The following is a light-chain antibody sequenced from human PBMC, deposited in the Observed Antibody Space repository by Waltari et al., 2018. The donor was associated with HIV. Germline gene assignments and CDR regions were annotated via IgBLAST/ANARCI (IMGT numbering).Light chain of an antibody. CDR2: EVT. CDR1: SGDIGAYNR. J-gene: IGLJ3*02. V-gene: IGLV2-18*02. CDR3: SSYTTSSTWV. Sequence: QSALTQPPSVSGSLGQSVTISCTGPSGDIGAYNRVSWYQQSPGTAPKLRMYEVTHRPSGVPVRFSGSKSGNTASLTISGLQADDEADYYCSSYTTSSTWVFGGGTKLTVL.